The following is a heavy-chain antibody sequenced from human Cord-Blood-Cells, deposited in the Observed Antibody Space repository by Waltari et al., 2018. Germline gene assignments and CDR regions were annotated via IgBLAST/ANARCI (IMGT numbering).Heavy chain of an antibody. CDR3: ARGGTIRRYFDWLYYFDY. D-gene: IGHD3-9*01. J-gene: IGHJ4*02. CDR2: INHSGST. CDR1: GGSFSGYY. V-gene: IGHV4-34*01. Sequence: QVQLQQWGAGLLQPSETLSLTCAVYGGSFSGYYGSWIRQPPGKGLEWIGEINHSGSTNYTPSLKSRVTISVDTSKNQFSLKLSSVTAADTAVYYCARGGTIRRYFDWLYYFDYWGQGTLVTVSS.